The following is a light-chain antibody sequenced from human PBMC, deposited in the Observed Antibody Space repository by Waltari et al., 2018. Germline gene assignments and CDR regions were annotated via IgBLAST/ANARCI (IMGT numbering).Light chain of an antibody. CDR1: QSVLYSSTNKNY. Sequence: DIVMTQSPDSLAGSLGERATINSKSSQSVLYSSTNKNYLAWYQQKQGQPPKLLIYWASTRESGVPDRVSGSGSGTEFTLTISSLQAEDVAVYYCQQYYSTPWTFGQGTKVEIK. J-gene: IGKJ1*01. V-gene: IGKV4-1*01. CDR2: WAS. CDR3: QQYYSTPWT.